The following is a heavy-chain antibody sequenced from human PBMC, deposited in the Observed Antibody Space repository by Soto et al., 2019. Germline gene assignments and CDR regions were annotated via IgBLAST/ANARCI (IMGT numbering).Heavy chain of an antibody. Sequence: EVQLLESGGGLVQPGGSLRLSCAASGFTFSSDGMSWVRQAPGKGLEWVSAISSSGGSAYYADSVKGRFTISRDNSKNTLYLQMNSLSAEDTAVYYCARGATSPSYWGQGTLVTVSS. CDR3: ARGATSPSY. V-gene: IGHV3-23*01. CDR2: ISSSGGSA. CDR1: GFTFSSDG. J-gene: IGHJ4*02.